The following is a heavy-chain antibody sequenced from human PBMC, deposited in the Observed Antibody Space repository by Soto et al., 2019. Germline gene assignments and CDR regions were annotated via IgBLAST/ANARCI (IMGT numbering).Heavy chain of an antibody. CDR3: ARDGLRFLEWLSSSYFDC. D-gene: IGHD3-3*01. Sequence: ASVKVSCKASGYTFTSYAMHWVRQAPGQGLEWMGWISAYNGNTNYAQKLQGRVTMTTDTSTSTAYMELRSQRSDDTAVYYCARDGLRFLEWLSSSYFDCWGQGTLVTVSS. V-gene: IGHV1-18*01. CDR2: ISAYNGNT. J-gene: IGHJ4*02. CDR1: GYTFTSYA.